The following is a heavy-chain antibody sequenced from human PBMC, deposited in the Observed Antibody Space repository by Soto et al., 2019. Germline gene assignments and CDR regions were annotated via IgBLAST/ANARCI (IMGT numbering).Heavy chain of an antibody. CDR3: ARLHVNTAWAQDS. CDR2: TYYSGGT. D-gene: IGHD2-21*02. CDR1: GGSISSSSYY. V-gene: IGHV4-39*01. Sequence: TSETLSLTCTVSGGSISSSSYYWGWIRQPPGKGLEWIGSTYYSGGTYYNPSLKSRVTMSVDTSRDQFYLNLNSVTAADTAVYYCARLHVNTAWAQDSWGQGKLVTVSS. J-gene: IGHJ5*01.